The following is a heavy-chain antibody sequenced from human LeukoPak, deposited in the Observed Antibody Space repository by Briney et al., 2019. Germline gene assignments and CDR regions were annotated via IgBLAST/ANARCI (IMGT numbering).Heavy chain of an antibody. CDR2: IYYSGST. CDR3: AREESSGWAYDY. J-gene: IGHJ4*02. Sequence: SETLSLTCTVSGGSISSYYWSWIRQPPGKGLEWIGYIYYSGSTNYNPSLKSRVTISIDTSKNQFSLKLSSVTAADTAVYYYAREESSGWAYDYWGQGTLVTVSS. D-gene: IGHD6-19*01. V-gene: IGHV4-59*01. CDR1: GGSISSYY.